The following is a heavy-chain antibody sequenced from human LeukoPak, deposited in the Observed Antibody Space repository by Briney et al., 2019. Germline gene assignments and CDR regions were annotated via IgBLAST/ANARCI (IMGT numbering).Heavy chain of an antibody. Sequence: SSETLSLTCTVSGASISSSSYYWGWIRQPPGKGLEWIGSIYYSGSTYYNPSLKSRVTISVNTSRNQFSLELRTVTAADTAVYYCARQGYSSGYYFDYWGQGTLVTVSS. CDR2: IYYSGST. V-gene: IGHV4-39*01. D-gene: IGHD5-18*01. J-gene: IGHJ4*02. CDR1: GASISSSSYY. CDR3: ARQGYSSGYYFDY.